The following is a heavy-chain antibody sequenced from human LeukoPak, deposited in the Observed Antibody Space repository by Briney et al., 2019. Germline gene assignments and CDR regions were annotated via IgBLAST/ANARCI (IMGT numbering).Heavy chain of an antibody. V-gene: IGHV4-39*01. D-gene: IGHD3-16*01. CDR3: ASLPRGGGYYYMDV. CDR2: IYYSGSS. CDR1: GCSISSSSYH. J-gene: IGHJ6*03. Sequence: WETLSLTCTVSGCSISSSSYHWGRIRQPPGQGLEWIGSIYYSGSSYYNPSLRRRVTISVDTSKNQFSLKLSSVTAADTAGYYCASLPRGGGYYYMDVWGKGTTLTVSS.